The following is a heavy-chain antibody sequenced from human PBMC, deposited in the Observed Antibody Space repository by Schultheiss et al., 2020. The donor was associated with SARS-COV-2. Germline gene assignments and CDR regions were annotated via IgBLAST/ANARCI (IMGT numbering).Heavy chain of an antibody. D-gene: IGHD3-10*01. CDR1: GGSFSGYY. CDR3: ARHSTTYGSGSYYPMDV. J-gene: IGHJ6*02. V-gene: IGHV4-34*01. CDR2: INHSGST. Sequence: SETLSLTCAVYGGSFSGYYWSWIRQPPGKGLEWIGEINHSGSTNYNPSLKSRVTISVDTSKNQFSLKLSSVTAADTAVYYCARHSTTYGSGSYYPMDVWGQGTTVTVSS.